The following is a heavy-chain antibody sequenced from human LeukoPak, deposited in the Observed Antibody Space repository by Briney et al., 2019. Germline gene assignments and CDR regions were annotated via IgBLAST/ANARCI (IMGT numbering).Heavy chain of an antibody. CDR2: IYYSGNS. J-gene: IGHJ4*02. V-gene: IGHV4-61*08. CDR3: ATRSTGVAATFDS. Sequence: PSETLSLTCTVSGGSISSGGYYWSWIRQHPGKGLEWIGYIYYSGNSNYNPSLKSRVTISADTSKNEFSLKLSSVTAADTAIYYCATRSTGVAATFDSWGQGALVTVSS. D-gene: IGHD2-15*01. CDR1: GGSISSGGYY.